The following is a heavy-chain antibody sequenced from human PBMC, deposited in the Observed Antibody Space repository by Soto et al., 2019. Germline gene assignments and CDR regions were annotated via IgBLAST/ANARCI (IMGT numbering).Heavy chain of an antibody. CDR3: AKDLGDQGY. CDR2: ISYDGSNK. CDR1: GFTFSSYG. Sequence: QVQLVESGGGVVQHGRSLRLSCAASGFTFSSYGMHWVRQAPGKGLEWVAVISYDGSNKYYADSVKGRFTISRDNSKNTLYLQMNSLRAEDTAVYYCAKDLGDQGYWGQGTLVTVSS. J-gene: IGHJ4*02. V-gene: IGHV3-30*18. D-gene: IGHD1-26*01.